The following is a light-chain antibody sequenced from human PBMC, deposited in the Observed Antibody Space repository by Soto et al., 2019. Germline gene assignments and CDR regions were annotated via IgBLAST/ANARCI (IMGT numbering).Light chain of an antibody. V-gene: IGLV2-8*01. CDR3: TSYAGSNIWV. CDR1: SSDVGAYNY. J-gene: IGLJ3*02. CDR2: EVS. Sequence: TQPPSASGSPGQSVTISCTGTSSDVGAYNYVSWYQQYPGKAPKLMIYEVSKRPSGVPDRFSGSKSGKTASLTVSGLQPEDEADYYCTSYAGSNIWVFGGGTKLTVL.